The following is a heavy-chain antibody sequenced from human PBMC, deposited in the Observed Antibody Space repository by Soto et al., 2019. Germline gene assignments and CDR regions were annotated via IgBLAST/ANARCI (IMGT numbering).Heavy chain of an antibody. CDR3: ARDGGRHSGGIDY. J-gene: IGHJ4*02. Sequence: QVQLVQSGAEVKKPGSSVKVSCKASEGTFSSYSINWVRQAPGQGIEWMGEIIPIFGTANYAQKFQGRVTITADESTSTAYMELSSLRSEDTAVYYCARDGGRHSGGIDYWGQGTLVTVSS. V-gene: IGHV1-69*01. CDR1: EGTFSSYS. CDR2: IIPIFGTA. D-gene: IGHD1-26*01.